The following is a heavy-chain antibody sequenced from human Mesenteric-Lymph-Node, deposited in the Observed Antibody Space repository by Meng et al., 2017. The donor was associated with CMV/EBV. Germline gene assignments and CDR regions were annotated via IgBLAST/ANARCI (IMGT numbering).Heavy chain of an antibody. CDR2: IFWDDDD. D-gene: IGHD3-10*01. CDR1: AVV. CDR3: AHRHYYGSGSYYRSPYYFDY. Sequence: AVVVGCVRPPPVTSLRLLAVIFWDDDDRYSTSLMRSLTITKDTSKNQVVLTKTSMDPVDTATYYCAHRHYYGSGSYYRSPYYFDYWGQGTLVTVSS. V-gene: IGHV2-5*02. J-gene: IGHJ4*02.